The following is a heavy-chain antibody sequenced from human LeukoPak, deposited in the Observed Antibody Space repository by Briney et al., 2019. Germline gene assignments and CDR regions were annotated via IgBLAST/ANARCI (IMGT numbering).Heavy chain of an antibody. D-gene: IGHD4-17*01. Sequence: GGSLRLSCGASEFSLSTYTMDWIRQAPGKRLEWVASISSSSSFKQYGDSAKGRFTISRDNAENSFYLQMNNLRVEYTAVYYCARDLGSGDYVRKYFDLWGRGTLVTVSS. V-gene: IGHV3-21*06. CDR1: EFSLSTYT. CDR2: ISSSSSFK. CDR3: ARDLGSGDYVRKYFDL. J-gene: IGHJ2*01.